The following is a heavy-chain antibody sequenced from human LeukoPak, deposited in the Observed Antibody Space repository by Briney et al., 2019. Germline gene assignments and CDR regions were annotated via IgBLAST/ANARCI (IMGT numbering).Heavy chain of an antibody. Sequence: GGSLRLSCAASGFTFSSYAMNWVRQAPGKGLEWVSAITGSGGTTYYADSVRGRFTTSRDNSKNTLYLQMNSLRAEDTAIYYCAKSRSEVVVAAANYWGQGTLITVSS. D-gene: IGHD2-15*01. CDR1: GFTFSSYA. J-gene: IGHJ4*02. V-gene: IGHV3-23*01. CDR2: ITGSGGTT. CDR3: AKSRSEVVVAAANY.